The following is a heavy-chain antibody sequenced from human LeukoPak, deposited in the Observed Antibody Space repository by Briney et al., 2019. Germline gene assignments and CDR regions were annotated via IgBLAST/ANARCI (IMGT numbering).Heavy chain of an antibody. CDR3: AKEEVGDCTNGVCSVYFDY. V-gene: IGHV3-30*18. CDR2: ISYDGSNK. CDR1: GFTFSSYG. Sequence: PGGSLRLSCAASGFTFSSYGMHWVHQAPGKGLEWVAVISYDGSNKYYADSVKGRFTTSRDNSKNTLYLQMNSLRAEDTAVYYCAKEEVGDCTNGVCSVYFDYWGQGTLVTVSS. J-gene: IGHJ4*02. D-gene: IGHD2-8*01.